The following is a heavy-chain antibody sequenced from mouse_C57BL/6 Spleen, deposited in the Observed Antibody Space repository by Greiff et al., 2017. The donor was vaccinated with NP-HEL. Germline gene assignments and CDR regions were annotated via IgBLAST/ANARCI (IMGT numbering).Heavy chain of an antibody. CDR3: ARTYDYDVGDYAMDH. CDR2: IYPGSGNT. D-gene: IGHD2-4*01. CDR1: GYTFTDYY. Sequence: QVQLQQSGAELVRPGASVKLSCKASGYTFTDYYINWVKQRPGQGLEWIARIYPGSGNTYYNEKFKGKATLTAEKSSSTAYMQLSSLTSEDSAVYFCARTYDYDVGDYAMDHWGQGTSVTVSS. V-gene: IGHV1-76*01. J-gene: IGHJ4*01.